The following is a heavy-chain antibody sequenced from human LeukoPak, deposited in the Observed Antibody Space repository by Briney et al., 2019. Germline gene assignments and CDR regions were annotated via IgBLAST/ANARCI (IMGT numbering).Heavy chain of an antibody. V-gene: IGHV3-30-3*01. Sequence: PGGSLRLSCAASGFTFSSYAMHWVRQAPGKGLEWVAVISYDGSNKYYADSVKGRFTISRDNSKNTLYLQMNSLRAEDTAVYYCARVRVGAHIYYFDYWGQGTLVTVSS. CDR3: ARVRVGAHIYYFDY. CDR2: ISYDGSNK. D-gene: IGHD1-26*01. J-gene: IGHJ4*02. CDR1: GFTFSSYA.